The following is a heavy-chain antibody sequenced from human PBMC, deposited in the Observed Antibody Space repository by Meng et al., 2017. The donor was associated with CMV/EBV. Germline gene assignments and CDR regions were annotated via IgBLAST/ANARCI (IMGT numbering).Heavy chain of an antibody. CDR1: GYTFTSYD. CDR2: MNPNSGNT. J-gene: IGHJ6*02. CDR3: ARDHPFGVVTPDPYYYYGMDV. D-gene: IGHD3-3*01. Sequence: ASVKVSCKASGYTFTSYDINWVRQATGQGLEWMGWMNPNSGNTGYAQKFQGRVTITRNTSISTAYMELSSLRSEDTAVYYCARDHPFGVVTPDPYYYYGMDVWGQGTTVTVSS. V-gene: IGHV1-8*03.